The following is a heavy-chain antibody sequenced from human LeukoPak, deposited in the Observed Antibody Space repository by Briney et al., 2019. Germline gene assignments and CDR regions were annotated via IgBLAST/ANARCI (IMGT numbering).Heavy chain of an antibody. CDR3: AKDITMLSDY. CDR1: GFTFSSYG. CDR2: ISGSGGST. Sequence: GGTLRLSCAASGFTFSSYGMSWVRQAPGKGLEWVSAISGSGGSTYYADSVKGRFTISRDNSKNTLYLQMNSLRAEDTAVYYCAKDITMLSDYWGQGTLVTVSS. J-gene: IGHJ4*02. V-gene: IGHV3-23*01. D-gene: IGHD3-10*01.